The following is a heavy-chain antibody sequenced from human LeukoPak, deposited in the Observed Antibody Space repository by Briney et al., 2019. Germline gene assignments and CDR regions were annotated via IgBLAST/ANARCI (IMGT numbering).Heavy chain of an antibody. CDR3: ARPGIGGAFDI. CDR1: GGSISSYY. Sequence: SETLSLTCTVSGGSISSYYWSWIRQSPAKGLEWIGYVHYSGSTTYNPSLKSRVTISIDRSKNQFSLKLTSVTAADTAIYYCARPGIGGAFDIWGQGTMVTVFS. CDR2: VHYSGST. J-gene: IGHJ3*02. V-gene: IGHV4-59*12. D-gene: IGHD3-3*01.